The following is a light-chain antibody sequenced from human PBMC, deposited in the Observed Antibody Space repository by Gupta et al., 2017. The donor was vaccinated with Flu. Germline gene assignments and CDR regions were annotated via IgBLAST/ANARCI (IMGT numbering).Light chain of an antibody. Sequence: GNKYVSWYQQKPGQSPVVVIYQDAKRPSDIPERFSGSTSGNTATLTISGTQAMDEADYYCQSGVNTTLLIFVGGTQLTF. V-gene: IGLV3-1*01. J-gene: IGLJ2*01. CDR3: QSGVNTTLLI. CDR2: QDA. CDR1: GNKY.